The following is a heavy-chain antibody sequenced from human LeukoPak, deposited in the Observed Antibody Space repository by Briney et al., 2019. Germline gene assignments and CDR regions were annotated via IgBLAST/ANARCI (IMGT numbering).Heavy chain of an antibody. Sequence: SETLSLTCTVSGGSITNYYWSWIRQPPGKGLEWIGYMYYSGSTNYNPSLKSRVTISVDMSKNQVSLKLSSVTAADTAVYYCARGGYYYDSSGYLDLDYWGQGTLVTVSS. J-gene: IGHJ4*02. CDR1: GGSITNYY. V-gene: IGHV4-59*01. D-gene: IGHD3-22*01. CDR3: ARGGYYYDSSGYLDLDY. CDR2: MYYSGST.